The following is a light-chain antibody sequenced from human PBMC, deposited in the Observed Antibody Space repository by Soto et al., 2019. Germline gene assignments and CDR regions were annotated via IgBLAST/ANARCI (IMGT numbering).Light chain of an antibody. V-gene: IGLV2-14*01. Sequence: QSGLTQPGSVSGSPGQAITISCAGTSSDIGGYNYVSWYQQHPGKAPKVMIYEVSNRPSGVSNRFSGSKSGNTASLTISGLQAEDEADYYCSSYTSSSTLYVFGSGTKVTVL. J-gene: IGLJ1*01. CDR2: EVS. CDR3: SSYTSSSTLYV. CDR1: SSDIGGYNY.